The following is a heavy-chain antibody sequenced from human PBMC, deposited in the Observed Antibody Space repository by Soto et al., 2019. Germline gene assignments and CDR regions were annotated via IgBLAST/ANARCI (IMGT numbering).Heavy chain of an antibody. CDR3: ARVSRNDAFDI. CDR2: IKQDGSEK. V-gene: IGHV3-7*03. J-gene: IGHJ3*02. CDR1: GFTFSSYW. Sequence: EVQLVESGGGLVQPGGSLRLSCAASGFTFSSYWMSWVRQAPGKGLEWVANIKQDGSEKYYVDSVKGRFTIPRDNAKNSLYLQMNSLRAEETAVYYCARVSRNDAFDIWGHGTMVTVSS.